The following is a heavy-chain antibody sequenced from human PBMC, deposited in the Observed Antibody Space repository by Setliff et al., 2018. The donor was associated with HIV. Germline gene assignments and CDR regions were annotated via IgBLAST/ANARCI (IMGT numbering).Heavy chain of an antibody. J-gene: IGHJ4*02. CDR1: SGSISVYY. CDR3: ARARGRAQLSYYFDS. V-gene: IGHV4-59*01. D-gene: IGHD4-4*01. CDR2: VAYSGGT. Sequence: PSETLSLTCSVPSGSISVYYWSWVRQPPGRGLEWIGSVAYSGGTSYNPTLDSRVTMSIDTARDQFSLKLSFVTAADTAVYYCARARGRAQLSYYFDSGGQGRLVTVSS.